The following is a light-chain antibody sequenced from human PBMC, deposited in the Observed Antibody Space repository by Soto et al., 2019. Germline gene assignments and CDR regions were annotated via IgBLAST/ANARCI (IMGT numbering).Light chain of an antibody. V-gene: IGLV2-11*01. CDR2: DVS. CDR3: CSYAGRYTYV. Sequence: QSVLTQPRSVSGSPGQSVTISCTGASSDVGGYNYVSWYQQHPGKAPKLMIYDVSKRPSGVPDRFSGSKSGNTASLTISGLQTEDEADYYCCSYAGRYTYVFGNGTKLTVL. CDR1: SSDVGGYNY. J-gene: IGLJ1*01.